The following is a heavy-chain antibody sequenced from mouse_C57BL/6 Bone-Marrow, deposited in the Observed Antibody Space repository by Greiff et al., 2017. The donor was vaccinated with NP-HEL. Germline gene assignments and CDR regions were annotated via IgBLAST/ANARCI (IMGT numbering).Heavy chain of an antibody. CDR3: AREESYYGSSYLFAY. Sequence: VQLQQPGAELVKPGASVKLSCKASGYTFTSYWMQWVKQRPGQGLEWIGEIDPSDSYTNYNQKFKGKATLTVDTSSSTAYMQLSSLTSEDSAVYYCAREESYYGSSYLFAYWGQGTLVTVTA. CDR2: IDPSDSYT. CDR1: GYTFTSYW. V-gene: IGHV1-50*01. D-gene: IGHD1-1*01. J-gene: IGHJ3*01.